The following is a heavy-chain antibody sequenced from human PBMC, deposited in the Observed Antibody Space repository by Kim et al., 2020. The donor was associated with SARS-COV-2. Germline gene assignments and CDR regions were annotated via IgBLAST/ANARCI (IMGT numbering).Heavy chain of an antibody. Sequence: GGSLRLSCAASGFTFSSYAMHWVRQAPGKGLEWVAVISYDGSNKYYADSVKGRFTISRDNSKNTLYLQMNSLRAEDTAVYYCARDRGGRVLPWNYYYGMDVWGQRTTFTVSS. CDR3: ARDRGGRVLPWNYYYGMDV. J-gene: IGHJ6*02. D-gene: IGHD2-15*01. CDR2: ISYDGSNK. CDR1: GFTFSSYA. V-gene: IGHV3-30-3*01.